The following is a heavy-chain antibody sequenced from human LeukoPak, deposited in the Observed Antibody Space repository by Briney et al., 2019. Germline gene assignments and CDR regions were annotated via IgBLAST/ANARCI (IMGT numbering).Heavy chain of an antibody. Sequence: GRSPRLSCAASGFTFSSYGMHWVRQAPGKGLEWVAVISHDGSSKYFADSVKGRFTISRDNPKNMLDLQMHSLRAEDTAVYYCAKSIRFCSSSSCFAGYYNYGLHVWGQGTTVIVSS. J-gene: IGHJ6*02. CDR1: GFTFSSYG. V-gene: IGHV3-30*18. D-gene: IGHD2-2*01. CDR3: AKSIRFCSSSSCFAGYYNYGLHV. CDR2: ISHDGSSK.